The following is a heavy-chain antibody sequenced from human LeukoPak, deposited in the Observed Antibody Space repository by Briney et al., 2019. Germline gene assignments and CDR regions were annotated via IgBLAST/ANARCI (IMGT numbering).Heavy chain of an antibody. CDR2: MNPNSGNT. D-gene: IGHD1-7*01. V-gene: IGHV1-8*03. CDR3: ARAYNWNYGYYYYYYMDV. Sequence: GASVKVSCKASAYTFTSHYIHWMRQAPGQGLEWMGWMNPNSGNTGYAQKFQGRVTITRNTSISTAYMELSSLRSEDTAVYYCARAYNWNYGYYYYYYMDVWGKGTTVTVSS. J-gene: IGHJ6*03. CDR1: AYTFTSHY.